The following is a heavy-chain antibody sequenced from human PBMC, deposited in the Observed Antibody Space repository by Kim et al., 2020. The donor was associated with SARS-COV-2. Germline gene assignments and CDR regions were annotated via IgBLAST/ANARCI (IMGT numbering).Heavy chain of an antibody. Sequence: GGSLRLSCVASGFTFSRHAMSWVRQAPGKVLEWVSAIGGSDGRTYYADSVKGRFTISRDNSKNTVYLQMSSLRAEDTAIYFCAGPGAGTYNYSGQRTLVTDSS. CDR1: GFTFSRHA. V-gene: IGHV3-23*01. J-gene: IGHJ4*02. CDR3: AGPGAGTYNY. CDR2: IGGSDGRT. D-gene: IGHD3-10*01.